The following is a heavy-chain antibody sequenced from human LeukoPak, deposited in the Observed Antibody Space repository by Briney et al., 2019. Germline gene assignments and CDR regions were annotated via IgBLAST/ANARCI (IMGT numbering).Heavy chain of an antibody. CDR2: IHYTGST. J-gene: IGHJ3*02. V-gene: IGHV4-39*01. CDR1: GASISSSYYY. CDR3: ARYRGGSSPDVFDI. D-gene: IGHD2-15*01. Sequence: PSETLSLTCTVSGASISSSYYYWGWVRQPPEKGLEWIGSIHYTGSTYYSPSLKSRVTLFVDTSENQFSLRLTSLTAADTAAYYCARYRGGSSPDVFDIWGQGPMVIVSS.